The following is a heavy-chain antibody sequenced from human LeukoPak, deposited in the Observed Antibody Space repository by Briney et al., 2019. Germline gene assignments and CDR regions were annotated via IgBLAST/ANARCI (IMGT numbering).Heavy chain of an antibody. CDR2: INPSGGST. CDR1: EYTFTDYY. D-gene: IGHD4-17*01. J-gene: IGHJ4*02. CDR3: ARDHDYGDQNDF. Sequence: ASVKVSCKASEYTFTDYYIHWVRQAPGQGLEWMGIINPSGGSTNYAQKFQGRVTMTRDTSTSTVYMELSSLRSEDTAVYYCARDHDYGDQNDFWGQGTLVSVSS. V-gene: IGHV1-46*01.